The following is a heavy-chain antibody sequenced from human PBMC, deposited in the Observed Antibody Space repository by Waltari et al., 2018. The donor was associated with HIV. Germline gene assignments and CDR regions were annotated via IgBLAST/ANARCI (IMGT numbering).Heavy chain of an antibody. V-gene: IGHV4-34*02. D-gene: IGHD4-17*01. CDR3: ARGPRPSTVTAPGWYFDL. CDR1: GGSFVGPS. Sequence: QVDLRQWGTGLLKPSETLSRTCAVSGGSFVGPSWSVVRETPGKGLEWIGEMNDGGKANYNPALKSRVSMSIAPSKKQFTLKLRSVTAADTAVYYCARGPRPSTVTAPGWYFDLWGRGTLVTVSS. CDR2: MNDGGKA. J-gene: IGHJ2*01.